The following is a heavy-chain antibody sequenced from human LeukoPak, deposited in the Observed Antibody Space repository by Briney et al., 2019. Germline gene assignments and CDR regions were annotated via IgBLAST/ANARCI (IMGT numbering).Heavy chain of an antibody. CDR2: IKSNTDGGTT. V-gene: IGHV3-15*01. CDR1: GFFFNNAW. J-gene: IGHJ4*02. D-gene: IGHD6-19*01. Sequence: GGSLRLSCADSGFFFNNAWMYWVRQAPGKGLEWVGRIKSNTDGGTTDYAAHLRGRFTIPRDDSKNTLYLQMNSLKTEYTGVYFCTTVLQWHQESYYWGQGILVAVCS. CDR3: TTVLQWHQESYY.